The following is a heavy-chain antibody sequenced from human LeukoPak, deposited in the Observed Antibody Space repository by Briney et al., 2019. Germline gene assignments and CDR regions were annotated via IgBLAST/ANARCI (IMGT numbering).Heavy chain of an antibody. D-gene: IGHD5-24*01. CDR3: ARGWGDGYNYHFDY. CDR1: GFTFSNYA. Sequence: GGSLRLSCGASGFTFSNYAMHWVRQAPGKGLEWVSTFSSSGATTHYADSVKGRFTISRDNAKNSVYLQMNSLRAEDTAVYYCARGWGDGYNYHFDYWGHGTLVTVSS. J-gene: IGHJ4*01. V-gene: IGHV3-48*03. CDR2: FSSSGATT.